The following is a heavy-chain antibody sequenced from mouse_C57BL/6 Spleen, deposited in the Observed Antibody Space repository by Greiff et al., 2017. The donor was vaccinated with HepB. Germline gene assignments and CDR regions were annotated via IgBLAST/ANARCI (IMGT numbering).Heavy chain of an antibody. CDR1: GYTFTSYT. D-gene: IGHD1-1*01. CDR2: INPSSGYT. V-gene: IGHV1-4*01. CDR3: ARTPSTVGATRDFDV. Sequence: QVQLKQSGAELARPGASVKMSCKASGYTFTSYTMHWVKQRPGQGLEWIGYINPSSGYTKYNQKFKDKATLTADKSSSTAYMQLSSLTSEDSAVYYCARTPSTVGATRDFDVWGTGTTVTVSS. J-gene: IGHJ1*03.